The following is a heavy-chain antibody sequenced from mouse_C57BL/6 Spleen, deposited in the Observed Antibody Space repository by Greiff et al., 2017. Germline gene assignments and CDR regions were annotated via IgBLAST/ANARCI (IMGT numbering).Heavy chain of an antibody. CDR3: ARSGELGFAY. CDR2: INPNNGGT. Sequence: EVQLQQSGPELVKPGASVKISCKASGYMFTDYYMNWVKQSHGKSLEWIGDINPNNGGTSYNQKFKGKATLTVDKSSSTAYMELRSLTSEDSAVYYCARSGELGFAYWGQGTLVTVSA. D-gene: IGHD3-2*02. J-gene: IGHJ3*01. CDR1: GYMFTDYY. V-gene: IGHV1-26*01.